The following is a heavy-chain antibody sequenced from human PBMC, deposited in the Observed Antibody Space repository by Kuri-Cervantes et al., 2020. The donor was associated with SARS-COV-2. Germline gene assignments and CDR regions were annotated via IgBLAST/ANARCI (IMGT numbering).Heavy chain of an antibody. Sequence: GGSLRLSCAASGFTFSDYYMSWIRQAPGKGLEWVSYISSSSSYTNYADSVKGRFTISRDNAKNSLYLQMNSLRAEDTAVYYCARRSGGWYVSFDYWGQGTLVTVSS. D-gene: IGHD6-19*01. CDR2: ISSSSSYT. CDR1: GFTFSDYY. V-gene: IGHV3-11*06. CDR3: ARRSGGWYVSFDY. J-gene: IGHJ4*02.